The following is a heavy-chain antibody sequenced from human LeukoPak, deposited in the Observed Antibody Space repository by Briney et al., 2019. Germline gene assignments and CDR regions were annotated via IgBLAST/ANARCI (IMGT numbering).Heavy chain of an antibody. CDR1: GYTFTDYG. J-gene: IGHJ4*02. CDR3: VRDRPYYDILTGYSMASDYFDY. CDR2: LSAYNADT. V-gene: IGHV1-18*01. D-gene: IGHD3-9*01. Sequence: GASVKVSCKSSGYTFTDYGITWVRQAPGQGLEWMGWLSAYNADTTYAQSFQGRVTMTTDTFMSTAHMELRSLRSDDTAVYYCVRDRPYYDILTGYSMASDYFDYWGKGTLVTVSS.